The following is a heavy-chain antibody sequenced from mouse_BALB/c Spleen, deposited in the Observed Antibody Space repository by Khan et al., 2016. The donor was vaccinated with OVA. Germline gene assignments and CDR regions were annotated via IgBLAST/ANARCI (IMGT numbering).Heavy chain of an antibody. CDR1: GFSLTDYA. J-gene: IGHJ4*01. Sequence: QVQLKESGPGLVAPSQSLSITCTVSGFSLTDYAVSWIRQPPGNGLEWLGVIWGGGSKYYNSALKSRLSISKDNSKSQVFLKMNSLHTDDTAMYYCAKDPPYYAMDYWGQGTSVTVSS. CDR2: IWGGGSK. CDR3: AKDPPYYAMDY. V-gene: IGHV2-6-5*01.